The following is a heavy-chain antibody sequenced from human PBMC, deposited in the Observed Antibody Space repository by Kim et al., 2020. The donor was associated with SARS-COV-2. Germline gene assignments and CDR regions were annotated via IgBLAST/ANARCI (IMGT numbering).Heavy chain of an antibody. Sequence: GGSLRLSCSASGFTFDNYAMSWVRQGPGKGLEWVSSITASGTATYCADSVKGRYTISRDSGKNTVYLQMNNLRGDDTAIYYCSKGSSRTNYNWFDSWGQGSLVTVSS. CDR1: GFTFDNYA. D-gene: IGHD2-2*01. V-gene: IGHV3-23*05. J-gene: IGHJ5*01. CDR3: SKGSSRTNYNWFDS. CDR2: ITASGTAT.